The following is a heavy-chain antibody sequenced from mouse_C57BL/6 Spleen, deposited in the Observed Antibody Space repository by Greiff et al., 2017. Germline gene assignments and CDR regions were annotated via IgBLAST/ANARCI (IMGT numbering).Heavy chain of an antibody. V-gene: IGHV3-6*01. CDR3: ARGDGYPSYWYFDV. Sequence: VQLKQSGPGLVKPSQSLSLTCSVTGYSITSGYYWNWIRQFPGNKLEWMGYISYDGSNNYNPSLKNRISITRDPTKNQFVLKLNSVTTEDTATYYCARGDGYPSYWYFDVWGTGTTVTVSS. CDR2: ISYDGSN. J-gene: IGHJ1*03. D-gene: IGHD2-3*01. CDR1: GYSITSGYY.